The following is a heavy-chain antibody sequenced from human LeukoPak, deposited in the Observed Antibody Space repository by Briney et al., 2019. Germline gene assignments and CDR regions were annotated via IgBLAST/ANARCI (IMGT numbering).Heavy chain of an antibody. Sequence: PSETLSLTCTVSGGSIISGSYYWSWIRQPAGKGLEWIGRIYTSGSTNYNPSLKSRVTISVDTSKNQFSLKLSSVTAADTAVYYCARGVIAAGGNDFDYWGQGTLVTISS. V-gene: IGHV4-61*02. CDR1: GGSIISGSYY. CDR3: ARGVIAAGGNDFDY. D-gene: IGHD6-13*01. CDR2: IYTSGST. J-gene: IGHJ4*02.